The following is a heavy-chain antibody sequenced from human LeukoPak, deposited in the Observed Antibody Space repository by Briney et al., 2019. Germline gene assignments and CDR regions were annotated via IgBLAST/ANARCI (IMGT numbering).Heavy chain of an antibody. CDR1: GYSFTTYW. CDR3: ARQGIERSTWFASY. Sequence: GESLKISCKASGYSFTTYWIAWVRQMPGKGLEWMGITYPGDSDTRYSPSFQGQVTMSADKAINTAYLQWSSLKASDTAIYYCARQGIERSTWFASYWGQGTLVTVSS. J-gene: IGHJ4*02. CDR2: TYPGDSDT. V-gene: IGHV5-51*01. D-gene: IGHD6-13*01.